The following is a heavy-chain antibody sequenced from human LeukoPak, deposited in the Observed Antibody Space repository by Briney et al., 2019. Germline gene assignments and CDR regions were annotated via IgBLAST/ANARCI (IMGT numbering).Heavy chain of an antibody. CDR3: ARDSPPLTRNYYYGMDV. CDR2: IKQGGSEK. CDR1: GFTFSIYW. V-gene: IGHV3-7*03. J-gene: IGHJ6*04. D-gene: IGHD3-3*01. Sequence: GGSLRLSCAASGFTFSIYWMSWARHAPGKGLEGVANIKQGGSEKYYVDSVKGRFTISRDNAKTSPNLQMNSLRAEDAAVYYSARDSPPLTRNYYYGMDVWGKGTTVTVSS.